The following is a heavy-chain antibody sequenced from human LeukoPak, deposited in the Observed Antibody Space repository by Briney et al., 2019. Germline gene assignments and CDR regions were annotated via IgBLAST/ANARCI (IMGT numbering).Heavy chain of an antibody. CDR2: IRSKAYGGTT. CDR1: GFTFSSYA. CDR3: TRAEIVVVPASLSWYYYGMDV. Sequence: TGGSLRLSCAASGFTFSSYAMSWVRQAPGKGLEWVGFIRSKAYGGTTEYAASVKGRFTISRDDSKSIAYLQMNSLKTEDTAVYYCTRAEIVVVPASLSWYYYGMDVWGQGTTVTVSS. D-gene: IGHD2-2*01. V-gene: IGHV3-49*04. J-gene: IGHJ6*02.